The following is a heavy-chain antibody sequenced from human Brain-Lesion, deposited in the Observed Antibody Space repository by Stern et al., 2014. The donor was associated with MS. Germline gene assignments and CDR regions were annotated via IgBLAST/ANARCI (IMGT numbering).Heavy chain of an antibody. Sequence: QVQLVQFGAEVKKPGASVKVSCKVSGYTLTELSMHWVRQAPRKGLEWMGGFDHEDGETIYAQKFQGRVTMTEDTSTDTAYMELSSLRYEDTAVYYCATLSPGAGGNYYRHFDYWGQGTLVTVSS. CDR2: FDHEDGET. D-gene: IGHD1-26*01. V-gene: IGHV1-24*01. CDR3: ATLSPGAGGNYYRHFDY. CDR1: GYTLTELS. J-gene: IGHJ4*02.